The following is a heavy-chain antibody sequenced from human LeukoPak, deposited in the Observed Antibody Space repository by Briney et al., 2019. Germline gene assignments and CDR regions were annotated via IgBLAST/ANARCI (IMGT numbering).Heavy chain of an antibody. Sequence: SETLSLTCSVSGGSLSTSYWGWIRQPLGKGLEWIWSTQYNGDIYSSPYLKSRVSMSIDTSKNQFSLRVNSVTAADTAVYYCARHLSVPGRGNDAFNIWGQGTVVTVSS. CDR2: TQYNGDI. CDR3: ARHLSVPGRGNDAFNI. J-gene: IGHJ3*02. CDR1: GGSLSTSY. D-gene: IGHD3-10*01. V-gene: IGHV4-59*08.